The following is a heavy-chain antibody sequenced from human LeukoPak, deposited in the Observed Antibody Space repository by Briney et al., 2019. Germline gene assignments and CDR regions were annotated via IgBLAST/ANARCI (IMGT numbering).Heavy chain of an antibody. Sequence: PSETLSLTCTVSGGSISSGGYCWSWIRQPPGKGLEWIGYIYHSGSTYYNPSLKSRVTISVDRSKNQFSLKLSSVTAADTAVYYCARGSEQQLDYWGQGTLVTVSS. J-gene: IGHJ4*02. D-gene: IGHD6-13*01. V-gene: IGHV4-30-2*01. CDR2: IYHSGST. CDR1: GGSISSGGYC. CDR3: ARGSEQQLDY.